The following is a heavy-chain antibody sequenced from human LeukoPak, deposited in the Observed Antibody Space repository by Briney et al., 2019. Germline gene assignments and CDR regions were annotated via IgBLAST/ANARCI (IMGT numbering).Heavy chain of an antibody. CDR2: IYSSGST. V-gene: IGHV3-53*01. CDR3: ARDGGYDSSGLGAFDI. CDR1: GFTVSSNY. Sequence: GGSLRLSCAASGFTVSSNYMSWVRQAPGKGLEWVSVIYSSGSTYYADSVKGRLTISRDNSKNTLYLQMNSLRAEDTAVYYCARDGGYDSSGLGAFDIWGQGTMVTVSS. J-gene: IGHJ3*02. D-gene: IGHD3-22*01.